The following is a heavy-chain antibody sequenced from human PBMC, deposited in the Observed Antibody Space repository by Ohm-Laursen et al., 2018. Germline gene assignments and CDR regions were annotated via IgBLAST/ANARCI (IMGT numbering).Heavy chain of an antibody. CDR3: ARDFDPEVRGVIYYYYYGMDV. Sequence: GASVKVSCKASGGTFSSYAISWVRQAPGQGLEWMGGIIPIFGTANYAQKFQGRVTITADESTSTAYMELSSLRSEDTAVYYCARDFDPEVRGVIYYYYYGMDVWGQGTTVTVSS. J-gene: IGHJ6*02. D-gene: IGHD3-10*01. CDR2: IIPIFGTA. V-gene: IGHV1-69*13. CDR1: GGTFSSYA.